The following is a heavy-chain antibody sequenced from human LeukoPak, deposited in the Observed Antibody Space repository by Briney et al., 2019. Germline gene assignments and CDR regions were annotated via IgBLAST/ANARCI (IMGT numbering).Heavy chain of an antibody. D-gene: IGHD1-7*01. Sequence: SETLSLTCTVSGGSISSSSYYWGWIRQPPGKGLEWIGSIYYSGSTYYNPSLKSRVTISVDTSKNQFSLKLSSVTAADTAVYYCARVRPGTTDFDYWGQGTLVTVSS. CDR3: ARVRPGTTDFDY. J-gene: IGHJ4*02. CDR1: GGSISSSSYY. V-gene: IGHV4-39*01. CDR2: IYYSGST.